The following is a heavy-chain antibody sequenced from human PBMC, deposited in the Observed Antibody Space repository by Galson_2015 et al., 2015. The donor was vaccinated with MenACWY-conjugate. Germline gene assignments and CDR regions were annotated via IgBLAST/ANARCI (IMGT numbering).Heavy chain of an antibody. Sequence: SLRLSCAASGFTFTGYEFNWVRQAPGKGLEWLSYISKSGSPIYYADSVKGRFTISRDNMKKSLFLEMNSLRAGDTGVYYCARVGTWIHQYFYYIDVWGEGTTVTVSS. J-gene: IGHJ6*03. D-gene: IGHD5-18*01. CDR1: GFTFTGYE. CDR3: ARVGTWIHQYFYYIDV. CDR2: ISKSGSPI. V-gene: IGHV3-48*03.